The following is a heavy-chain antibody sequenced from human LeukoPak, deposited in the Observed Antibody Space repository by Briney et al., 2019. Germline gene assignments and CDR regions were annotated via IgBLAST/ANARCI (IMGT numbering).Heavy chain of an antibody. CDR3: TTRRQDGW. V-gene: IGHV3-15*01. D-gene: IGHD2-15*01. Sequence: PGGSLRLSCVASGFTFSDAWMSWVRQAPGKGLEWVGRIKSKIDGGTIDYAAPVKGRFTISRDDSRNTLYLQMNSPKTEDTAVYYCTTRRQDGWWGQGTLVTVSS. CDR2: IKSKIDGGTI. J-gene: IGHJ4*02. CDR1: GFTFSDAW.